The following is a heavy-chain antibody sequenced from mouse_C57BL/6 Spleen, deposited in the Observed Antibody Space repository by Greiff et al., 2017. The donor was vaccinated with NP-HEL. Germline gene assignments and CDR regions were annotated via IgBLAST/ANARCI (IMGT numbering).Heavy chain of an antibody. J-gene: IGHJ4*01. CDR2: INPNNGGT. V-gene: IGHV1-26*01. CDR1: GYTFTDYY. D-gene: IGHD2-5*01. CDR3: AYYSNYGAMDY. Sequence: EVQLQQSGPELVKPGASVKISCKASGYTFTDYYMNWVKQSHGKSLEWIGDINPNNGGTSYNQKFKGKATLTVDKSSSTAYMELRSLTSEDSAVYYCAYYSNYGAMDYWGQGTSVTVSS.